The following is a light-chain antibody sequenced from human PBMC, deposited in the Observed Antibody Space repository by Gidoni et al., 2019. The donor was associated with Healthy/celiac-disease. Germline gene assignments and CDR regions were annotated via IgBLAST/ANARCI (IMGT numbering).Light chain of an antibody. CDR1: QSVSSN. CDR3: QQYNNWSPCS. Sequence: EIVMTQSPATLSVSPGERATLSCRASQSVSSNLAWYQQKPGQAPRLLIYGASTRATGIPARFSGSGSGTEFTLTISSLQSEDFAVYYWQQYNNWSPCSFGQGTKSGDQT. CDR2: GAS. J-gene: IGKJ2*04. V-gene: IGKV3-15*01.